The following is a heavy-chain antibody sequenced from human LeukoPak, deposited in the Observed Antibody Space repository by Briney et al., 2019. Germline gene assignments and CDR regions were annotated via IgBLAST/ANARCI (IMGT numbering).Heavy chain of an antibody. CDR2: IYYSGST. Sequence: SGTLSLTCTVSGGSISSYYWSWIRQPPGKGLEWIGYIYYSGSTNYNPSLKSRVTISVDTSKNQFSLKLSSVTAADTAVYYCARGIGYCSSTSCYGGDAFDIWGQGTMVTVSS. D-gene: IGHD2-2*01. J-gene: IGHJ3*02. CDR3: ARGIGYCSSTSCYGGDAFDI. V-gene: IGHV4-59*08. CDR1: GGSISSYY.